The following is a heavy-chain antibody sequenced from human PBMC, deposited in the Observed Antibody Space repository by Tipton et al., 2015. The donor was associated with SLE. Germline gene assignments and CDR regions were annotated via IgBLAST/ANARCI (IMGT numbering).Heavy chain of an antibody. CDR2: ISGSGGST. D-gene: IGHD3-16*01. Sequence: SLRLSCAASGFTFSSYAMSWVRQAPGKGLEWVSAISGSGGSTYYNPSLKSRVTISVDTSKNQFSLKLSSVTAADTAVYYCARETHWGKAFDIWGQGTMVTVSS. J-gene: IGHJ3*02. CDR1: GFTFSSYA. CDR3: ARETHWGKAFDI. V-gene: IGHV3-23*02.